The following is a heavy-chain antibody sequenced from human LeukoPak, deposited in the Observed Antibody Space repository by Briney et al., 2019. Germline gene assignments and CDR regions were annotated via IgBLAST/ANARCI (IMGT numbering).Heavy chain of an antibody. CDR3: ARGSGWYPH. D-gene: IGHD6-19*01. V-gene: IGHV4-59*02. J-gene: IGHJ1*01. Sequence: SDTLSLTCSVSGGSVGSNYWSWVRQPPGKGLEWIGYISYSGDTKYNPSLKSRLSMSVDTSKNQCSLMLTSVTAADTAVYYCARGSGWYPHWGQGTLVTVSS. CDR2: ISYSGDT. CDR1: GGSVGSNY.